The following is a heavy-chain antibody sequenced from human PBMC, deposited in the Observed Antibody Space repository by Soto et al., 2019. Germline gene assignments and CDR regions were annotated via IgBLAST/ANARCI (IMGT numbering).Heavy chain of an antibody. D-gene: IGHD1-1*01. V-gene: IGHV1-58*01. J-gene: IGHJ6*02. CDR1: GFTFTSSA. Sequence: SVKVSCKASGFTFTSSAVQWVRQARGQRLEWIGWIVVGSVNTNYAQKFQERVTITRDMSTSTAYMELSSLRSEDTAVYYCAAELTTGADHYYYYGMDVWGQGTTVTVSS. CDR2: IVVGSVNT. CDR3: AAELTTGADHYYYYGMDV.